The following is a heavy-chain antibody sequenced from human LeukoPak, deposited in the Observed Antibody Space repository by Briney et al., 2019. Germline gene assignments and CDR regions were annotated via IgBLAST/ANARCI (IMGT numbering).Heavy chain of an antibody. V-gene: IGHV5-51*01. CDR1: GYSFTSYW. CDR3: ARLTYYYGSGSYYLYPHFDY. J-gene: IGHJ4*02. Sequence: GGSLKISCKGSGYSFTSYWIGWVRQMPGKGLEWMGIIYPGDSDTRYSPSFQGQVTISADKSISTAYLQWSSLKASDTAMYYCARLTYYYGSGSYYLYPHFDYWGQGTLVTVSS. CDR2: IYPGDSDT. D-gene: IGHD3-10*01.